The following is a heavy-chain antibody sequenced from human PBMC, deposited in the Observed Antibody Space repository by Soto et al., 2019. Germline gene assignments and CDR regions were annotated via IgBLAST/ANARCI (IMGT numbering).Heavy chain of an antibody. J-gene: IGHJ6*02. V-gene: IGHV1-69*13. D-gene: IGHD6-13*01. Sequence: SVKVSCKASGGTFSSYAISWVRQAPGQGLEWMGGIIPIFGTANYAQKFQGRVTITADESTSTAYMELSSLRSEDTAVYYCARDPSIAAAGPYYYYYGMEVWGQGTTVTVSS. CDR3: ARDPSIAAAGPYYYYYGMEV. CDR1: GGTFSSYA. CDR2: IIPIFGTA.